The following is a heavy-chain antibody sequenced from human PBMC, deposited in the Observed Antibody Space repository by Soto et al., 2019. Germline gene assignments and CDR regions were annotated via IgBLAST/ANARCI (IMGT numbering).Heavy chain of an antibody. J-gene: IGHJ5*02. Sequence: SETLSLTCTVSGGSISSYYWSWIRQPPGKGLEWIGYIYYSGSTNYNPSLKSRVTIPVDTSKNQFSLKLSSVTAADTAVYYCARCHGITGTTQGNWFDPWGQGTLVTVSS. CDR1: GGSISSYY. CDR3: ARCHGITGTTQGNWFDP. V-gene: IGHV4-59*01. CDR2: IYYSGST. D-gene: IGHD1-7*01.